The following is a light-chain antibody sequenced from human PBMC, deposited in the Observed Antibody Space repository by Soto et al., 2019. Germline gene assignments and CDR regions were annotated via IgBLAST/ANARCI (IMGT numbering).Light chain of an antibody. V-gene: IGKV3-15*01. CDR3: QQYNNWAPDRT. CDR1: QSVGST. J-gene: IGKJ4*02. CDR2: GAS. Sequence: EIVMTQSPATLSVSPGERATLSCRASQSVGSTLAWYQQKPGQAPRLLIYGASTSATGIPARFSGSGSGTEVTPTISSLQSEDFEIYFCQQYNNWAPDRTFGGGTKVEIK.